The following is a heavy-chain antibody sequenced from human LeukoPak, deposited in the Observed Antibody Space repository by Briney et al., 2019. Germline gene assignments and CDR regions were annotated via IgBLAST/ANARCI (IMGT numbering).Heavy chain of an antibody. CDR3: ARSTMIVVVITSTTETSFDY. V-gene: IGHV1-69*13. D-gene: IGHD3-22*01. J-gene: IGHJ4*02. CDR2: IIPIFGTA. Sequence: SVKVSCKASGGTFSSYAISWVRQAPGQGLEWMGGIIPIFGTANYAQKFQGRVTITADESTSTVYMELSSLRSEDTAVYYCARSTMIVVVITSTTETSFDYWGQGTLVTVSS. CDR1: GGTFSSYA.